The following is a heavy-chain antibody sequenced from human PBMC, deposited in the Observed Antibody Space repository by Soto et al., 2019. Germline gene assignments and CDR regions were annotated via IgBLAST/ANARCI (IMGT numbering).Heavy chain of an antibody. J-gene: IGHJ4*02. V-gene: IGHV1-58*01. D-gene: IGHD3-3*01. Sequence: SVKVSCKASGFTFTSSAVQWVRQARGQRLEWIGWIVVGSGNTNYAQKFQERVTITRDMSTSTAYMELSSLRSEDAAVYYCAADSFPAYYDFWSGYGYWGQGTLVTVSS. CDR3: AADSFPAYYDFWSGYGY. CDR2: IVVGSGNT. CDR1: GFTFTSSA.